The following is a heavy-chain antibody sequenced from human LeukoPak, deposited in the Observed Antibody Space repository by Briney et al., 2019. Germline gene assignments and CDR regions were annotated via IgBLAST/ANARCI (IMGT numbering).Heavy chain of an antibody. CDR3: ARDPYSGSYGDYYYYYMDV. CDR2: ISSSLSYI. Sequence: GGSLRLSCAASGFTFSSYSMNWVRQAPGKGLEWVSSISSSLSYIYYADSVKGRFTISRDNAKNSLYLQMNSLRPEDTAVYYCARDPYSGSYGDYYYYYMDVWGKGTTVTISS. J-gene: IGHJ6*03. D-gene: IGHD1-26*01. V-gene: IGHV3-21*01. CDR1: GFTFSSYS.